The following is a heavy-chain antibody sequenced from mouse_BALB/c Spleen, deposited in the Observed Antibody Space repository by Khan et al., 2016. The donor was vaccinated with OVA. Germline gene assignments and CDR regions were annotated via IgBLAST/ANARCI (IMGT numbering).Heavy chain of an antibody. V-gene: IGHV9-3-1*01. CDR2: LNTYTGEP. Sequence: QMQLEESGPELKKPGETVKISCKASGYTFKDYVMNWVKQSPGEGLKWRGWLNTYTGEPTYADDFKGRFAFSLETSASTAYLQFSCLKNEDTATYFHVRFRGGYWGQGTTLTVSA. CDR1: GYTFKDYV. J-gene: IGHJ2*01. D-gene: IGHD1-1*01. CDR3: VRFRGGY.